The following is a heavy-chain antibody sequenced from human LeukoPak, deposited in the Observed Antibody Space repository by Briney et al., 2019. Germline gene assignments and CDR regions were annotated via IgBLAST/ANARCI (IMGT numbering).Heavy chain of an antibody. Sequence: GASVKVSCKASGYTFTSYGISWVRQAPGQGLEWMGWISAYNGNTNYAQKLQGRVTMTTDTSTSTAYMELRSLRSDDTAVYYCARGMTTVTTVDYYYYGMDVWGQGTTVTVSS. CDR3: ARGMTTVTTVDYYYYGMDV. CDR1: GYTFTSYG. J-gene: IGHJ6*02. V-gene: IGHV1-18*01. D-gene: IGHD4-11*01. CDR2: ISAYNGNT.